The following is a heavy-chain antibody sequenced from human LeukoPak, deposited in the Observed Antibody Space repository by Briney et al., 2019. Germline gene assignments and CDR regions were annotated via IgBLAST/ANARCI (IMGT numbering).Heavy chain of an antibody. D-gene: IGHD5-12*01. J-gene: IGHJ4*02. Sequence: KASETLSLTCAVYGGSFSGYYWSWIRQPPGKGLEWIGEINHSGSTNYNPSLKSRVTISVDTSKNQFSLKLSSVTAADTAVYYCARHRFFGYALQGDFDYWGKGTLVTVS. V-gene: IGHV4-34*01. CDR3: ARHRFFGYALQGDFDY. CDR2: INHSGST. CDR1: GGSFSGYY.